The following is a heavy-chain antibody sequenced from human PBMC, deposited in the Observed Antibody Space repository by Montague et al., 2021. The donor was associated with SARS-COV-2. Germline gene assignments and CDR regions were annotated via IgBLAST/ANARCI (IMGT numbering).Heavy chain of an antibody. CDR3: VRAGGLDNRPPV. J-gene: IGHJ4*02. CDR1: GDSIITTNW. D-gene: IGHD3/OR15-3a*01. Sequence: SETLSLTCAVSGDSIITTNWWSWVRQPPGKGLEWIGEIYQSGSTNYDPSLKSRVTMSIDKSKNQFSLELNSVTAADTALYYCVRAGGLDNRPPVWGQGALVIVSP. V-gene: IGHV4-4*02. CDR2: IYQSGST.